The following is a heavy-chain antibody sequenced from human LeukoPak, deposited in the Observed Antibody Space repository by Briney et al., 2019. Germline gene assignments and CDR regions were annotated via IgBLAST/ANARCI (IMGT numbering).Heavy chain of an antibody. Sequence: QTGGSLRLSCATSGLTFSDHALHWVRQAPGKGLQYVSAISRNGTRTFYADSVKDRFTISRDNSTKTLYLQMGSLRVEDMGVYYCVRDSFYTGYDRGFGYWGQGTLVTVSS. CDR3: VRDSFYTGYDRGFGY. CDR2: ISRNGTRT. CDR1: GLTFSDHA. D-gene: IGHD5-12*01. J-gene: IGHJ4*02. V-gene: IGHV3-64*02.